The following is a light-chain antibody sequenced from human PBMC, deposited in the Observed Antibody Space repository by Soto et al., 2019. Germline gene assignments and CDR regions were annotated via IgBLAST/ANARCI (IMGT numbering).Light chain of an antibody. J-gene: IGLJ7*01. CDR3: SSYAGNYTLD. CDR1: SSDVGTYNS. Sequence: QSALTQPRSVSGSPGQSVTISCTGTSSDVGTYNSVSWYQQHPGKAPKLMIYDVNKLPSGVPDRFSGSMSGNTASLTISGLQADDEADYHCSSYAGNYTLDFGGGPQLTVL. V-gene: IGLV2-11*01. CDR2: DVN.